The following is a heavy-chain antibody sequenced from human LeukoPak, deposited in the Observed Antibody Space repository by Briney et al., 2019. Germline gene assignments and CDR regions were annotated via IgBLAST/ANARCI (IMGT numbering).Heavy chain of an antibody. J-gene: IGHJ5*02. CDR2: INHSGST. V-gene: IGHV4-34*01. D-gene: IGHD3-22*01. CDR3: ARGRTPYYYDSSGYYSNRHASNWFDP. CDR1: GGSFSGYY. Sequence: SETPSLTCAVYGGSFSGYYWSWIRQPPGKGLEWIGEINHSGSTNYNPSLKSRVTISVDTSKNQFSLKLSSVTAADTAVYYCARGRTPYYYDSSGYYSNRHASNWFDPWGQGTLVTVSS.